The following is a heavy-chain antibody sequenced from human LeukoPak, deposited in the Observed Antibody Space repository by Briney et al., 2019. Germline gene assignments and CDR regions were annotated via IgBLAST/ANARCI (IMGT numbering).Heavy chain of an antibody. D-gene: IGHD2-8*02. CDR3: ARVAVSGPTGWFDS. CDR1: GFTVSNSY. CDR2: IYSAGGT. J-gene: IGHJ5*01. V-gene: IGHV3-53*01. Sequence: GGSLRLSCAASGFTVSNSYMNWVRQAPGKGLEWVSIIYSAGGTHYADSVKGRFTISRDNVDNVVYLEMNSLGAEDTATYYCARVAVSGPTGWFDSWGQGTLVIVSS.